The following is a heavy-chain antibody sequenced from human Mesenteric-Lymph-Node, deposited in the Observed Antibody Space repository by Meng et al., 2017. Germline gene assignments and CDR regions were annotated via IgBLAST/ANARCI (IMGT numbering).Heavy chain of an antibody. V-gene: IGHV3-11*01. J-gene: IGHJ4*02. CDR1: GFTFSDSY. CDR2: ITSSGNTI. D-gene: IGHD3-22*01. Sequence: GESLKISCAASGFTFSDSYMSWIRQAPGKGLEWVSYITSSGNTIYYADPVKGRFTISRDNAQNSLSLQMNSLRAEDTAVYYCAKVRYYDSSGYDYWGQGTLVTVSS. CDR3: AKVRYYDSSGYDY.